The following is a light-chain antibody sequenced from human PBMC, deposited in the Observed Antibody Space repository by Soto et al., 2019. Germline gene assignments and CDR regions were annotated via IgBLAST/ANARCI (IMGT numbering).Light chain of an antibody. Sequence: EIVLTQSPGTLSLSPGERATLSCRASQSVSSKLAWYQQKPGQAPRLLIYDASIRATGIPDRFIGSGSGTEFTLTITSLQSEDFAVYYCQRYSDWPPWTFGQGTKVDIK. J-gene: IGKJ1*01. V-gene: IGKV3-15*01. CDR2: DAS. CDR1: QSVSSK. CDR3: QRYSDWPPWT.